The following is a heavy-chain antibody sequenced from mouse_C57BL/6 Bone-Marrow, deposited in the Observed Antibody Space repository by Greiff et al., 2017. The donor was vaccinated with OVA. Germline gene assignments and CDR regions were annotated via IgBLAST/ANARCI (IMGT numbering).Heavy chain of an antibody. J-gene: IGHJ1*03. CDR2: IYPGGGYT. CDR3: ARSLYYGSSLWYFDV. V-gene: IGHV1-63*01. Sequence: QVQLQQSGAELVRPGTSVKMSCKASGYTFTNYWIGWAKQRPGHGLEWIGDIYPGGGYTNYNEKFKGKATLTAEKSSSTAYMQFSSLTSEDSAIYYCARSLYYGSSLWYFDVWGTGTTVTVSS. CDR1: GYTFTNYW. D-gene: IGHD1-1*01.